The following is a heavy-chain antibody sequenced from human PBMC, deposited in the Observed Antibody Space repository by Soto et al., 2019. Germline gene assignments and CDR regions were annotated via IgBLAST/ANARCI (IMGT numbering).Heavy chain of an antibody. J-gene: IGHJ3*02. V-gene: IGHV3-30*18. Sequence: QVQLVESGGGVVQPGRSVRLSCAASGFTFSSYGMHRVRQAAGKGLEWVAGISYDGINKYYADSVKGRLTMSRDNSKNTPYLQMNSVSGEDTSVYYCAKDNGSGCDWLRVGDASDIWGQGTMVTVSS. CDR3: AKDNGSGCDWLRVGDASDI. CDR2: ISYDGINK. D-gene: IGHD5-12*01. CDR1: GFTFSSYG.